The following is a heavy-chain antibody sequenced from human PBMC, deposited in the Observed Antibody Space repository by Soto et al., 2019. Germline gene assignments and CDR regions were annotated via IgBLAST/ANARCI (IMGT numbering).Heavy chain of an antibody. D-gene: IGHD2-21*01. CDR1: GDSISRGGYY. V-gene: IGHV4-31*03. CDR2: IYHSGST. J-gene: IGHJ5*02. CDR3: ARDGAGAYGLGWFDP. Sequence: HVQLQESGPGLVKPSQTLSLTCTVSGDSISRGGYYWNWIRQHPRKGLEWIGYIYHSGSTNYNPSLKSRVILSVDTSKNQLSLELSNVTAADTAVYYCARDGAGAYGLGWFDPWGQGILVNVSS.